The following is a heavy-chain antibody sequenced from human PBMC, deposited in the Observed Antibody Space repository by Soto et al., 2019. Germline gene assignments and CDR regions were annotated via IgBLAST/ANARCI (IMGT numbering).Heavy chain of an antibody. CDR1: GGSISSYY. CDR3: ARLGGSYAVPHFDY. D-gene: IGHD1-26*01. J-gene: IGHJ4*02. Sequence: SETLSLTCTVSGGSISSYYWTWIRQPPGKGLEWMGYIYYSGTTTNYNPSLKSRFTLSVDTSKNQFSLKLSSVTAADTAVYYCARLGGSYAVPHFDYWGQGTLVTVSS. V-gene: IGHV4-59*08. CDR2: IYYSGTTT.